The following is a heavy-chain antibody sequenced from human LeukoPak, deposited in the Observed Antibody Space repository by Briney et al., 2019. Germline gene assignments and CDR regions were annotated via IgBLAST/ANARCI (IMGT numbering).Heavy chain of an antibody. CDR2: ISSNTGTI. Sequence: GGSLRLSCAASGFAFGDYAMHWVRQAPGKGLEWVSGISSNTGTIGYADSVKGRFTISRDNSKNTLYLQMNSLRAEDTAVYYCAKDQGSGWLDYWGQGTLVTVSS. CDR1: GFAFGDYA. CDR3: AKDQGSGWLDY. V-gene: IGHV3-9*01. J-gene: IGHJ4*02. D-gene: IGHD6-19*01.